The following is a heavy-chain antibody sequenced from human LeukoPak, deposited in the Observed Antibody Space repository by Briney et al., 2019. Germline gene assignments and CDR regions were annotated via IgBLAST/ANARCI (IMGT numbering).Heavy chain of an antibody. CDR2: INSNSGGT. J-gene: IGHJ5*02. CDR3: ARVETVAAGRAGRFDP. CDR1: GYTFTDYY. V-gene: IGHV1-2*02. D-gene: IGHD6-13*01. Sequence: ASVKVSCKASGYTFTDYYMHWVRQAPGQGLEWMGWINSNSGGTKYAQKFQGRVTMTRDTSISTVYMELSGLRSDDTAVYFCARVETVAAGRAGRFDPWGQGSLVTVSS.